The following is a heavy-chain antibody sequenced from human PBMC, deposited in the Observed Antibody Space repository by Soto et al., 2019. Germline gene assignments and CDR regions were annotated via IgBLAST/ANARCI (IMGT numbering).Heavy chain of an antibody. CDR1: GGSISSGGYY. V-gene: IGHV4-31*03. CDR3: ARQDWNYVADY. J-gene: IGHJ4*02. Sequence: SETLSLTCTVSGGSISSGGYYWSWIRQHPGKGLEWIGYIYYSGSTYYNPSLKSRVTISVDTSKNQFSLKLSSVTAADTAVYYCARQDWNYVADYWGQGTPVTVSS. CDR2: IYYSGST. D-gene: IGHD1-7*01.